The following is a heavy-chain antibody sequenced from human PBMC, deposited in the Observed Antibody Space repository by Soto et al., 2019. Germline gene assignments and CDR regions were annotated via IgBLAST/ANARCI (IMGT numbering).Heavy chain of an antibody. J-gene: IGHJ3*02. D-gene: IGHD3-22*01. CDR1: GFTFSSYG. V-gene: IGHV3-30*03. Sequence: GGSLRLSCAASGFTFSSYGMHWVCQAPGKGLEWVAVISYDGSNKYYADSVKGRFTISRDNSKNTLYLQMNSLRAEDTAVYYCALPNSSGYYGFGAFDIWGQGTMVT. CDR2: ISYDGSNK. CDR3: ALPNSSGYYGFGAFDI.